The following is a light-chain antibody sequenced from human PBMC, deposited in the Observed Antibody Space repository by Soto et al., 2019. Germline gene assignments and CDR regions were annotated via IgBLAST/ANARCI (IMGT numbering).Light chain of an antibody. J-gene: IGLJ3*02. Sequence: QSVLTQPPSASGTPGLRVTISCSETTSSIGSHTVNWYQHLPGTAPKLLMYSNNQRPSGVPDRFSGSKSGTSAFLAISGLQSEDEADYYCAAWDGRLKGWVFGGGTKLTVL. CDR2: SNN. CDR3: AAWDGRLKGWV. CDR1: TSSIGSHT. V-gene: IGLV1-44*01.